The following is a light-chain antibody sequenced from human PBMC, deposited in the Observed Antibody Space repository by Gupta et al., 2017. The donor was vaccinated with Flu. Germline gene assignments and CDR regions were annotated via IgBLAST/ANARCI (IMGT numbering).Light chain of an antibody. CDR1: SSNIGTNT. CDR3: AAGDVSRNGTV. CDR2: SIN. J-gene: IGLJ2*01. V-gene: IGLV1-44*01. Sequence: SVLTQPPSASGTPGPRVTISCSGSSSNIGTNTLNWYQQIPGTAPKLLIYSINQRPSGVPDRFSGSKSGTSASLAISGLQAEDEGDYYCAAGDVSRNGTVFGGGTKLTVL.